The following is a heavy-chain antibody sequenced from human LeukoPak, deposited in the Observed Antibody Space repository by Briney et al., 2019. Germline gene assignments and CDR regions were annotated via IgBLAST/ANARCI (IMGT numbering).Heavy chain of an antibody. CDR3: ARVADTAMVTFFDY. CDR1: GGSISSYC. Sequence: SETLSLTCTVSGGSISSYCWSWIRQPPGKGLEWIGYIYYSGSANYNPSLKSRVTISVDTSKNQFSLKLSSVTAADTAVYYCARVADTAMVTFFDYWGQGTLVTVSS. J-gene: IGHJ4*02. V-gene: IGHV4-59*01. D-gene: IGHD5-18*01. CDR2: IYYSGSA.